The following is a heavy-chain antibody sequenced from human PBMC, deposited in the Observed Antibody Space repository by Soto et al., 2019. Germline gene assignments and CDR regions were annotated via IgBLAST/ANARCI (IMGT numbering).Heavy chain of an antibody. Sequence: GEALKISCKGSGYSFTSYWISWVRQMPGKGLEWMGRIDPSDSYTNYSPSFQGHVTISADKSISTAYLQWSSLKASDTAMYYCASKQTSGSAIEDYYYGMDVWGQGTTVTVSS. CDR3: ASKQTSGSAIEDYYYGMDV. CDR1: GYSFTSYW. D-gene: IGHD3-10*01. CDR2: IDPSDSYT. J-gene: IGHJ6*02. V-gene: IGHV5-10-1*01.